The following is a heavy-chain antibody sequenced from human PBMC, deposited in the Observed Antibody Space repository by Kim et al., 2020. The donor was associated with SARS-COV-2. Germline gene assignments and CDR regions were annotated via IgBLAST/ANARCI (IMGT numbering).Heavy chain of an antibody. D-gene: IGHD3-22*01. Sequence: GGSLRLSCAASGFTFSSYWMHWVRQAPGKGLVWVSRINNDESSTRYADSVKGRFTISRDNAKNTLYLQMNSLRAEDTAVYYCARGAGRSQYDSSGYSYFDLWGQGTLVTVSS. CDR1: GFTFSSYW. CDR2: INNDESST. J-gene: IGHJ4*02. V-gene: IGHV3-74*01. CDR3: ARGAGRSQYDSSGYSYFDL.